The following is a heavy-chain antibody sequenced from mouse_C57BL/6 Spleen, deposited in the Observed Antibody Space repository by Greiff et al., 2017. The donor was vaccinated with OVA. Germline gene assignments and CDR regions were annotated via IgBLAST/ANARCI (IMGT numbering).Heavy chain of an antibody. J-gene: IGHJ2*01. D-gene: IGHD1-1*01. Sequence: VQLQQSGPELVKPGDSVRISCRASGYSFTGYFMTWLLQSHGKSLRWIGRINPSIGDTFYNQKFKGKATLTVDKSSSTAHMELRSLTSEDSAVYYCASYYYGSSYRFDYWGQGTTLTVSS. CDR1: GYSFTGYF. CDR3: ASYYYGSSYRFDY. CDR2: INPSIGDT. V-gene: IGHV1-20*01.